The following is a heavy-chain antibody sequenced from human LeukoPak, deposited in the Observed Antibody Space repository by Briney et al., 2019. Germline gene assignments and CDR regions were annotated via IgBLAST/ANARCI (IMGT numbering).Heavy chain of an antibody. V-gene: IGHV3-30*04. CDR2: ISRDGENT. Sequence: GGSLRLSCAASGFTFSNYAMHWVRQAPGTGLEWVAVISRDGENTHYADSVKGRFTISRDNAKNSLYLQMNSLRAEDTAVYYCARDSGDRTVDYWGQGTLVTVSS. CDR3: ARDSGDRTVDY. J-gene: IGHJ4*02. D-gene: IGHD3-10*01. CDR1: GFTFSNYA.